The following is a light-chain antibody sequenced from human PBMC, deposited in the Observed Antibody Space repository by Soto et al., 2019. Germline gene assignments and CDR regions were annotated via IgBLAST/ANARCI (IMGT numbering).Light chain of an antibody. Sequence: QLVLTQSPSASASLGASVKLTCTLSSGHSSYAIAWHQQQPAKGPRYLMKLNSDGSHSKGDGIPDRFSGSSSGAERYLAISSLKYEDEADYYCQTWGTGIQAVFGGGTQLTVL. CDR3: QTWGTGIQAV. J-gene: IGLJ7*01. CDR2: LNSDGSH. V-gene: IGLV4-69*01. CDR1: SGHSSYA.